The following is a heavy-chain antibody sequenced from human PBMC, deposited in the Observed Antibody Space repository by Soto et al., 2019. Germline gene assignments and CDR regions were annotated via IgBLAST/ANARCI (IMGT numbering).Heavy chain of an antibody. CDR1: GGSIRNYY. CDR3: VRDCSGGGCYSDYGMDV. V-gene: IGHV4-4*07. J-gene: IGHJ6*02. D-gene: IGHD2-15*01. CDR2: IYSSGST. Sequence: PSETLSLTCTVSGGSIRNYYWSWIRQPAGKGLEWIGRIYSSGSTDYNASPKSRVSMSVDRSNNQFFLRLTSVTAADTAVYYCVRDCSGGGCYSDYGMDVWGQGTTVTVSS.